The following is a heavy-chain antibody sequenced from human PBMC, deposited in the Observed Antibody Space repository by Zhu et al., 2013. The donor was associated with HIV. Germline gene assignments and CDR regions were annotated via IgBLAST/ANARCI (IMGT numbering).Heavy chain of an antibody. CDR1: GGSISSYY. V-gene: IGHV4-59*12. Sequence: QVQLQESGPGLVKPSETLSLTCTVSGGSISSYYWSWIRQPPGKGLEWIGSIYYSGSTYYNPSLKSRVTISVDTSKNQFSLKLSSVTAADTAVYYCARGDYVWGSYRPPPDAFDIWGQGQWSPSLQ. CDR2: IYYSGST. J-gene: IGHJ3*02. CDR3: ARGDYVWGSYRPPPDAFDI. D-gene: IGHD3-16*02.